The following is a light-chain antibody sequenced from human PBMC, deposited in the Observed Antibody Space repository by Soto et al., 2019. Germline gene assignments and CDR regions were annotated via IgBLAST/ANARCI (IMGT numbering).Light chain of an antibody. CDR1: QSLLHSNGYKY. V-gene: IGKV2-28*01. Sequence: DIVMTQSPLSLPVTPGEPASISCRSSQSLLHSNGYKYLDWYLQKPGQSPQLLIYLGSNRASGVPDRFSGSGSGTDLTLKISRVEAEDVGVYYCMQALQTPYTFGQGTKLEIK. CDR3: MQALQTPYT. CDR2: LGS. J-gene: IGKJ2*01.